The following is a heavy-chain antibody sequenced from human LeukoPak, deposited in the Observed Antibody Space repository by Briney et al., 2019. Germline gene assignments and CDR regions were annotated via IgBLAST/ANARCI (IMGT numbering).Heavy chain of an antibody. CDR2: IEQDGSKK. J-gene: IGHJ4*02. V-gene: IGHV3-7*01. CDR3: ARDLSAKDDY. CDR1: GFTFSSYW. Sequence: PGGSLRLSCAASGFTFSSYWMNWVRQAPGKGLEWVANIEQDGSKKYYVDSVKGRFTISRDNAKNSLYLQMNSLRADDTAVYYCARDLSAKDDYWGQGTQITVSS.